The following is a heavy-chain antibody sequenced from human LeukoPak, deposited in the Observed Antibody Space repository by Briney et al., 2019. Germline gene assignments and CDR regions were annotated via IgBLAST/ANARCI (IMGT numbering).Heavy chain of an antibody. Sequence: GGSLRLSCAASGFTFSSYAMSWVRQAPGKGLEWVSAINGSGGSTYYADSVKGRFTISRDNSKNTLYLQMNSLRAEDTAVYYCAKPGGTMNTIPSSEGVFDYWGQGTLVTVSS. D-gene: IGHD1-1*01. CDR1: GFTFSSYA. V-gene: IGHV3-23*01. CDR3: AKPGGTMNTIPSSEGVFDY. CDR2: INGSGGST. J-gene: IGHJ4*02.